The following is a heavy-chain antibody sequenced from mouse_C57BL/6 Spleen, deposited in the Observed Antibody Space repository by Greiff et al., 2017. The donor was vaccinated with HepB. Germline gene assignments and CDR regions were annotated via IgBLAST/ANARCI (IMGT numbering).Heavy chain of an antibody. V-gene: IGHV1-76*01. D-gene: IGHD1-1*01. J-gene: IGHJ2*01. CDR3: AREEDGYFDY. CDR1: GYTFTDYY. Sequence: QVQLKQSGAELVRPGASVKLSCKASGYTFTDYYINWVKQRPGQGLEWIARIYPGSGNTYYNEKFKGKATLTAEKSSSTAYMQLSSLTSEDSAVYFCAREEDGYFDYWGQGTTLTVSS. CDR2: IYPGSGNT.